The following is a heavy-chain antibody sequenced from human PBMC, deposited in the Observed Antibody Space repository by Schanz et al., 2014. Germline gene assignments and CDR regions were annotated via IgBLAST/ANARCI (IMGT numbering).Heavy chain of an antibody. CDR1: GFTFSNYG. J-gene: IGHJ3*01. V-gene: IGHV3-21*01. D-gene: IGHD3-10*01. CDR3: ARATLWFGDINDAFDV. Sequence: EVQVVESGGDLVQPGGSLRLSCAASGFTFSNYGMSWVRQAPGGGMEWVSSISATSNFVHYAASVEGRFTVSRDNANNVMYLQMNSLRVGDTAMYYCARATLWFGDINDAFDVWGHGTMVTVS. CDR2: ISATSNFV.